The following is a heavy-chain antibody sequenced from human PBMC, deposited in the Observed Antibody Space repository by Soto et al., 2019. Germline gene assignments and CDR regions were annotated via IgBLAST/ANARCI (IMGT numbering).Heavy chain of an antibody. J-gene: IGHJ4*02. CDR1: GGSFTSNNW. CDR2: IYRTRST. V-gene: IGHV4-4*02. D-gene: IGHD3-16*02. Sequence: SETLSLTCAVAGGSFTSNNWWTWVRQPPGQGLEWLWEIYRTRSTNYSPSLKGRVTMSVDKSGKQVSRGPTSVASAETGVYYCAKVVSYRLVDWGQGTLVTVSS. CDR3: AKVVSYRLVD.